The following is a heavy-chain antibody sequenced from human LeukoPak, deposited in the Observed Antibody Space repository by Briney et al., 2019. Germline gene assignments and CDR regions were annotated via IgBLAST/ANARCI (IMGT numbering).Heavy chain of an antibody. V-gene: IGHV3-23*01. CDR1: GFTFSSYA. D-gene: IGHD6-6*01. Sequence: GGSLRLSCAASGFTFSSYAMSWVRQAPGKGLEWVSGLSGSGGTTHYADSVKGRFTISRDNSKNTLYLQMNSLRAEDTALYYCAKEDSSSSLDYWGQGTLVTVSS. CDR2: LSGSGGTT. CDR3: AKEDSSSSLDY. J-gene: IGHJ4*02.